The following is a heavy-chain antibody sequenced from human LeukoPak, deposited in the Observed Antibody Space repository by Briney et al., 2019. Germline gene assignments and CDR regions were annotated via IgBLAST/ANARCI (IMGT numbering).Heavy chain of an antibody. V-gene: IGHV3-7*01. D-gene: IGHD1-1*01. CDR3: ARGTADWNPVDY. CDR1: GFAFSSYW. J-gene: IGHJ4*02. CDR2: IKKDGSEK. Sequence: GGALRLSCAASGFAFSSYWMIGVRQTPSKGLEWVANIKKDGSEKYYVDSVKGRFTISRDNAKNSLYLQMNSLRAEDTAVYYCARGTADWNPVDYWGQGTLVTVSS.